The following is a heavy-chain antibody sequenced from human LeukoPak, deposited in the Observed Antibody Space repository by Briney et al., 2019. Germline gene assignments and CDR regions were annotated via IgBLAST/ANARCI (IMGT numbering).Heavy chain of an antibody. CDR1: GFTFSSYG. D-gene: IGHD3-22*01. CDR3: AKDSLRYYYDSSGYYNQFDY. J-gene: IGHJ4*02. V-gene: IGHV3-23*01. CDR2: ISGSGGST. Sequence: GGTLRLSCAASGFTFSSYGMSWVRQAPGKGLEWVSAISGSGGSTYYADSVKGRFTISRDNSKNTLYLQMNSLRAEDTAVYYCAKDSLRYYYDSSGYYNQFDYWGQGTLVTVSS.